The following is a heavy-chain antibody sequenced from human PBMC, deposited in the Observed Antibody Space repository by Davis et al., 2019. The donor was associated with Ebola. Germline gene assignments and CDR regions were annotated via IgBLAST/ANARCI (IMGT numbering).Heavy chain of an antibody. V-gene: IGHV4-39*07. CDR1: GGSISSSSYY. CDR3: ARGRQYYYGSGSKSFDY. J-gene: IGHJ4*02. D-gene: IGHD3-10*01. CDR2: IYYSGTT. Sequence: SETLSLTCTVSGGSISSSSYYWGWIRQPPGKGLEWIGSIYYSGTTHYNPSLKSRVTISVDTSKNQFSLKLSSVTAADTAVYYCARGRQYYYGSGSKSFDYWGQGTLVTVSS.